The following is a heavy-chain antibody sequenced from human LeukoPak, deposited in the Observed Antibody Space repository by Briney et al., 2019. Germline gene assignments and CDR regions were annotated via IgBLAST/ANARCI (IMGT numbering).Heavy chain of an antibody. Sequence: GGSLRLSCTASGFTFGDYAMSWFRQAPGKGLEWVSFIRSIAYGGTTEYAASVKGRFTISRDDSKSIAYLQMNSLKTEDTAVYYCTRGGNSGSWYLDYWGQGTLVTVSS. V-gene: IGHV3-49*03. CDR1: GFTFGDYA. D-gene: IGHD6-13*01. CDR3: TRGGNSGSWYLDY. CDR2: IRSIAYGGTT. J-gene: IGHJ4*02.